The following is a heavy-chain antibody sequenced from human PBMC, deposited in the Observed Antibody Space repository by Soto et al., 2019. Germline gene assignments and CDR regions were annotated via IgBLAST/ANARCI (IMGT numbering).Heavy chain of an antibody. Sequence: QITLKESGPTLVKPTQTLTLTCTFSGFSLSTSGVGVGWIRQPPGKALEWLALIYWDDDKRYSPSLKSRLTXTXXTSKNQVVLTMTNMDPVDTATYYCAHRSSSWVMAYWGQGTLVTVSS. V-gene: IGHV2-5*02. CDR3: AHRSSSWVMAY. CDR2: IYWDDDK. CDR1: GFSLSTSGVG. J-gene: IGHJ4*02. D-gene: IGHD6-13*01.